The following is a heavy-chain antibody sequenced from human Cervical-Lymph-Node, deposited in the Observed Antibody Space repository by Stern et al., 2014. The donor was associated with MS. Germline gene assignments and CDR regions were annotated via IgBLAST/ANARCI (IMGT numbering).Heavy chain of an antibody. J-gene: IGHJ4*02. CDR1: GFMFRSFA. CDR2: ISDSGGNT. D-gene: IGHD7-27*01. Sequence: VQLVESGGGLVLPGGSLRLSCAASGFMFRSFAMSWVRQAPGKGLEWVSAISDSGGNTFYADSVKGRFTISRDNSMNVLYLQMNSLRAEDTAVYYCAQDPTGDYHLGXXXXWGQGTLVTVSS. CDR3: AQDPTGDYHLGXXXX. V-gene: IGHV3-23*04.